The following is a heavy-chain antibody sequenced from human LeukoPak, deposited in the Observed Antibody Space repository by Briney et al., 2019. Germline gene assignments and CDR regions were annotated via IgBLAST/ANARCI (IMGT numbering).Heavy chain of an antibody. CDR3: ARFSIAAAGISDY. D-gene: IGHD6-13*01. V-gene: IGHV4-38-2*01. CDR1: NYSISTGYY. CDR2: IFHNGNT. J-gene: IGHJ4*02. Sequence: SETLSLTCSVSNYSISTGYYWGWIRQPPGKGLEWIASIFHNGNTYYNPSLKSRVTISVDTSKNQFSLKLSSVTAADTAVYYCARFSIAAAGISDYWGQGTLVTVSS.